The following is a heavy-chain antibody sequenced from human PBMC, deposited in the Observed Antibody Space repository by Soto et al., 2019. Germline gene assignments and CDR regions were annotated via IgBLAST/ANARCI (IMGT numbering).Heavy chain of an antibody. D-gene: IGHD6-13*01. J-gene: IGHJ4*02. CDR2: ISGSGGST. V-gene: IGHV3-23*01. CDR1: GFTFSSYA. CDR3: AKDRHAAHTPYYFDY. Sequence: GGSLRLSCAASGFTFSSYAMSWVRQAPGKGLEWVSAISGSGGSTYYADSVKGRFTISRDNSKNTLYLQMNSLRAEDTAVYYCAKDRHAAHTPYYFDYWGQGTLVTVSS.